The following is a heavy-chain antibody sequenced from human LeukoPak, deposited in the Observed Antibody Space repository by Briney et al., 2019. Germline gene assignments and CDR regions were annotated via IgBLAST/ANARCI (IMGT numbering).Heavy chain of an antibody. D-gene: IGHD2-15*01. V-gene: IGHV3-15*01. Sequence: PGGSLRLSCATSGFSFNGAWLSWVRQAPGKGLEWIGRIQHGGTTDYAAPVKGRFTISRDDSKATLYLQTNSLKTEDTAIYYCTTVTHFYLGGQGTLVTVSS. CDR3: TTVTHFYL. CDR2: IQHGGTT. J-gene: IGHJ4*02. CDR1: GFSFNGAW.